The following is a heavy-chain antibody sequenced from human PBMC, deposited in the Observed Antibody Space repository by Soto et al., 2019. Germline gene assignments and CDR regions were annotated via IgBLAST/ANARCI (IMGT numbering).Heavy chain of an antibody. J-gene: IGHJ6*02. CDR3: ARDPGRDVDIVATSPYYYYGMDV. CDR2: IIPIFGTA. CDR1: GGTFSSYA. D-gene: IGHD5-12*01. V-gene: IGHV1-69*13. Sequence: GASVKLSCKASGGTFSSYAISCVRQAPGQGLEWMGGIIPIFGTANYAQKFQGRVTITADESTSTAYMELSSLRSEDTAVYYCARDPGRDVDIVATSPYYYYGMDVWGQGTTVTVSS.